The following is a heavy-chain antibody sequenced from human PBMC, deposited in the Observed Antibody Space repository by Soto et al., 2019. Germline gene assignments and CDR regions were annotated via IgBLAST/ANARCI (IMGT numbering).Heavy chain of an antibody. J-gene: IGHJ6*02. V-gene: IGHV3-23*01. CDR2: ISGSGSPT. D-gene: IGHD1-26*01. Sequence: EVQLLESGGGLGQPGGSLRLSCAASGFSFSSYAMTWDRQAPGRGLQLVSAISGSGSPTYYADSVKGRFTISRDNSKNTLYLQMNSLRADDTAVYYCARDMSGGTYNYYYGMDVWGQGTTVTVSS. CDR3: ARDMSGGTYNYYYGMDV. CDR1: GFSFSSYA.